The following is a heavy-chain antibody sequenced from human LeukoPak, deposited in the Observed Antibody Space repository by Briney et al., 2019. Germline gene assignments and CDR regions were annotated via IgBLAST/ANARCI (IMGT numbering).Heavy chain of an antibody. V-gene: IGHV1-18*01. CDR1: GYTFTSYG. J-gene: IGHJ6*03. CDR3: ARDIEQEMAKEDFDYYYMDV. CDR2: ICVFNGNT. Sequence: ASVKVSCKASGYTFTSYGITWVRPPPGQGLEWMGWICVFNGNTNEAQKLQDRVIMTADTSTGTAYMELRSLRSDDTAVYYCARDIEQEMAKEDFDYYYMDVWGKGTTVTVSS. D-gene: IGHD5-24*01.